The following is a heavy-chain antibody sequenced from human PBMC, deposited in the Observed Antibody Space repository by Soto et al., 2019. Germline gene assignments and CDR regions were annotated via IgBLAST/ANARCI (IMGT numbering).Heavy chain of an antibody. CDR2: IYYNGNA. J-gene: IGHJ5*02. Sequence: PSETLSLTCSVSGGSISSTDYYWSWIRQHPGRGLEWIGYIYYNGNAYYNPSLKSRVTISVDTSKNQFSLKLSSVTAADTAVYYCAGGNSSRWYWFDPWGQGTLVTVSS. CDR3: AGGNSSRWYWFDP. CDR1: GGSISSTDYY. V-gene: IGHV4-31*03. D-gene: IGHD6-13*01.